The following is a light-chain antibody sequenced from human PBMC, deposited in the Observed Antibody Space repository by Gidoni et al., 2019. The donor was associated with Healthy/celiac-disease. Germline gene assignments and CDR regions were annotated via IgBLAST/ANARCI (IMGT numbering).Light chain of an antibody. CDR2: EGS. J-gene: IGLJ2*01. CDR3: CSYAGSSTFVV. V-gene: IGLV2-23*03. CDR1: SSDVGSYNL. Sequence: PGQSITISGTGTSSDVGSYNLVSWYQQHPGKAPKLMIYEGSKRPSGVSNRFSGSKSGNTASLTISGLQAEDEADYYCCSYAGSSTFVVFGGGTKLTVL.